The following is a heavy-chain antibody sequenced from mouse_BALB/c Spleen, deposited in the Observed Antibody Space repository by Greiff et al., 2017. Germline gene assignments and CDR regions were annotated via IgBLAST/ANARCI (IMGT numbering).Heavy chain of an antibody. CDR2: ISSGGGST. CDR3: ARHGNWYFDV. V-gene: IGHV5-12-1*01. D-gene: IGHD1-1*02. Sequence: VKLVESGGGLVKPGGSLKLSCAASGFAFSSYDMSWVRQTPEKRLEWVAYISSGGGSTYYPDTVKGRFTISRDNAKNTLYLQMSSLKSEDTAMYYCARHGNWYFDVWGAGTTVTVSS. CDR1: GFAFSSYD. J-gene: IGHJ1*01.